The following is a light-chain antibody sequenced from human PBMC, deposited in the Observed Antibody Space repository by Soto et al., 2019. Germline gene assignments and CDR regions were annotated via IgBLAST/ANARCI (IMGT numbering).Light chain of an antibody. J-gene: IGKJ1*01. Sequence: EIVMTQSXXTLXXSPGERATLSCRASQSVSSNLAWYQQKPGQAPRLLIYGASIRATGIPARFSGXXXXXXXXXXISSLQSEDFAVYYCQQYNNWPPWTFGQGTKVEXK. CDR1: QSVSSN. CDR2: GAS. CDR3: QQYNNWPPWT. V-gene: IGKV3D-15*01.